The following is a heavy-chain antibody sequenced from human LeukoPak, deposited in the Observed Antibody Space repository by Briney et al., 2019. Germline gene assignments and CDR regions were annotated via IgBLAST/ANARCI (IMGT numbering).Heavy chain of an antibody. J-gene: IGHJ4*02. Sequence: SGGSQRLSCVASGFTFSDYYMSWIRQAPGEGLECVSYISTSGSTIYYADSVKGRFTISRDNAKNSLYLQMNNLRAEDTAMYYCARDEGSDYWGQGTLVTVSS. CDR2: ISTSGSTI. V-gene: IGHV3-11*04. CDR1: GFTFSDYY. CDR3: ARDEGSDY.